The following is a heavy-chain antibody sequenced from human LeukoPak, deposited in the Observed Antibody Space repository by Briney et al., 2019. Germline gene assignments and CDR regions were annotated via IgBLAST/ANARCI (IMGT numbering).Heavy chain of an antibody. Sequence: SETLSLTCDIYGVSFSGYYWSWIRQPPGKGQEWIGEINHSGSTNYNPSLKSRVTISVDTSKNQFSLKLSSVTAADTAVYYCARDPGGYYDSSGYYWLRDAFDIWGQGTMVTVSS. V-gene: IGHV4-34*01. CDR2: INHSGST. D-gene: IGHD3-22*01. J-gene: IGHJ3*02. CDR1: GVSFSGYY. CDR3: ARDPGGYYDSSGYYWLRDAFDI.